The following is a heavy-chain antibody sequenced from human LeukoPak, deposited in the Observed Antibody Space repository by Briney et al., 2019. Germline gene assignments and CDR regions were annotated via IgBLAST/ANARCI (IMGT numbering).Heavy chain of an antibody. CDR2: INPHSGGT. V-gene: IGHV1-2*02. CDR1: GYTLIDYY. CDR3: ARDRNDFWSGYIVDI. J-gene: IGHJ3*02. Sequence: ASVKVPCKASGYTLIDYYMHWVRQAPGQGLEWMGWINPHSGGTDYAQNFQGRVTMTRDTSISTAYMELSRLRSDDTAVYYCARDRNDFWSGYIVDIWGQGTMVTVSS. D-gene: IGHD3-3*01.